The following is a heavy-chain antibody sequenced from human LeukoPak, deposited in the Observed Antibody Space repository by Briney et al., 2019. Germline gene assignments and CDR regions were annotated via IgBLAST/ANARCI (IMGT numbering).Heavy chain of an antibody. Sequence: KASQTLSLTCALRGDSVSSKSGAWNWIRQSPSRGLEWLGRTYYRSKWYNDFAEFVKGRITINPDTSNNQFSLQLNSVTPEDTGVYFCARGQTGSGRIFDYWGQGTLVTVSS. CDR3: ARGQTGSGRIFDY. V-gene: IGHV6-1*01. J-gene: IGHJ4*02. CDR2: TYYRSKWYN. D-gene: IGHD2-15*01. CDR1: GDSVSSKSGA.